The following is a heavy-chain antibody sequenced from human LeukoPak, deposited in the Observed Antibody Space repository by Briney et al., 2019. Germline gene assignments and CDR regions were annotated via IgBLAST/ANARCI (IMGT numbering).Heavy chain of an antibody. J-gene: IGHJ4*02. CDR2: INHSGST. CDR1: GGSFSGYY. V-gene: IGHV4-34*01. Sequence: PSETLSLTCAVYGGSFSGYYWSWIRQPPGKGLKWIGEINHSGSTNYNPSLKSRVTISVDTSKNQFTLKQSSVTAADTAVYYCARGRLRATTGFYYFDYWGEGTLVTVS. CDR3: ARGRLRATTGFYYFDY. D-gene: IGHD1-26*01.